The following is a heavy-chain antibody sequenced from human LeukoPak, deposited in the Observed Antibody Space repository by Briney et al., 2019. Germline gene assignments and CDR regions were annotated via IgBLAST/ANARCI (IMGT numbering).Heavy chain of an antibody. CDR2: ISGSGSST. J-gene: IGHJ4*02. D-gene: IGHD6-13*01. CDR1: GFTFSSYG. Sequence: GGSLRLSCAASGFTFSSYGMSWVRQAPGKGLEWVSLISGSGSSTYYADSVKGRFTISRDNSKNTLHLQMNGLRAEDTAVYYCAKRGFIAGNPTDFDYWGQGTLVTVSS. V-gene: IGHV3-23*01. CDR3: AKRGFIAGNPTDFDY.